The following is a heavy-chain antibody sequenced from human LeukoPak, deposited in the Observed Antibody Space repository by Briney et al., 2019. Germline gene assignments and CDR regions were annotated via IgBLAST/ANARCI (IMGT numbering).Heavy chain of an antibody. D-gene: IGHD2-2*01. CDR2: IQLDGSNE. V-gene: IGHV3-30*02. CDR1: GFTFSSYG. J-gene: IGHJ4*02. Sequence: GGSLRLSCAASGFTFSSYGMHWVRQAPGKGLEWVAFIQLDGSNEYYADSVKGRFTISRDNSKNTLYLQMNSLRAEDTSVYYCAKDQQLQPFHYWGQGTLVTVSS. CDR3: AKDQQLQPFHY.